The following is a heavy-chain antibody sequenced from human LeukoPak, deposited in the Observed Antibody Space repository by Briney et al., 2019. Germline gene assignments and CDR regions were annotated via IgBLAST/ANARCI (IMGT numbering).Heavy chain of an antibody. CDR2: IYNGATI. V-gene: IGHV4-39*07. D-gene: IGHD6-19*01. CDR1: GGSITSTDHY. CDR3: AREGGTGWPPYLWDF. J-gene: IGHJ4*02. Sequence: SETLSLTCSVSGGSITSTDHYWGWIRQPPGKGLELVGTIYNGATIYYNPSRSSIVSLSAATTNNQFSLKLNSVTAAVTAVYYCAREGGTGWPPYLWDFWGQGTLVTVSS.